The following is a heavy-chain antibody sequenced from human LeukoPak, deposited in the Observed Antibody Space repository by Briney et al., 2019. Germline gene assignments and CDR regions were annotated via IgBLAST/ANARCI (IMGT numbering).Heavy chain of an antibody. CDR1: GFTFSSYW. CDR3: ARARLSFTRGIGANYFDY. V-gene: IGHV3-7*01. J-gene: IGHJ4*02. D-gene: IGHD2-15*01. Sequence: GGSLRLSCAVSGFTFSSYWMSWVRQAPGKGLEWVANIKGDGSEKYYVDSVKGRFTISRDNAKNFLYLQVNSLRADDTAVYYCARARLSFTRGIGANYFDYWGQGTPVTVSS. CDR2: IKGDGSEK.